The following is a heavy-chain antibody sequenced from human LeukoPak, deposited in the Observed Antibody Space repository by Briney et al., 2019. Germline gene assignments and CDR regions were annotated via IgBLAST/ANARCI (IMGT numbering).Heavy chain of an antibody. J-gene: IGHJ4*02. CDR1: GGTFSSYA. CDR2: IIPIFGTA. D-gene: IGHD3-22*01. Sequence: ASVKVSCKASGGTFSSYAISWVRQAPGQGLEWMGRIIPIFGTANYAQKFQGRITITTDESTSTAYMELSSLRSEDTAVYYCARAVHDSSGYYPPDFDYWGQGTLVTVSS. V-gene: IGHV1-69*05. CDR3: ARAVHDSSGYYPPDFDY.